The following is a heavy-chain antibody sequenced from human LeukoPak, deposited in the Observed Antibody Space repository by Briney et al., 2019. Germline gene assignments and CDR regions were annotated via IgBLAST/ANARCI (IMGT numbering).Heavy chain of an antibody. CDR3: ARDMLGYYYGSGNYGSFDT. J-gene: IGHJ5*02. D-gene: IGHD3-10*01. CDR1: GDSISNPY. V-gene: IGHV4-59*11. Sequence: SETLSLTCTVSGDSISNPYWTWIRQPPGKGLEWIGYIYYSGITDYNPSLRGRVTMSLDTSKNQFSLKLNSLTAADTAVYYCARDMLGYYYGSGNYGSFDTWGQGTLVTVSS. CDR2: IYYSGIT.